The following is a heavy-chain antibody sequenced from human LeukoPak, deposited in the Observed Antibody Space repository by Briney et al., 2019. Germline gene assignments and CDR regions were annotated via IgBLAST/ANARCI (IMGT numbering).Heavy chain of an antibody. D-gene: IGHD3-3*01. CDR3: ARAPLYYDFWSGRRFDP. J-gene: IGHJ5*02. CDR1: GGSFSGYY. Sequence: SGTLSLTCAVYGGSFSGYYWSWIRQPPGKGLEWIGEINHSGSTNYNPSLKSRVTISVDTSKNQFSLKLSSVTAADTAVYYCARAPLYYDFWSGRRFDPWGQGTLVTVSS. CDR2: INHSGST. V-gene: IGHV4-34*01.